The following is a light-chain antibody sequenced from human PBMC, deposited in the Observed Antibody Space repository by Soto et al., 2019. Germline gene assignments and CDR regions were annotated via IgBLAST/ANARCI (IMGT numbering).Light chain of an antibody. CDR1: QDMGNY. J-gene: IGKJ4*01. Sequence: DIQMTQSPSSLSASVGDRVTVTCRASQDMGNYLCWYQQRLGKAPKLLIYDASYLEAGVPSRFSGSGSGTDFTFTISSLQPEDFATYYCQQHDSLPLTFGGGTRWISN. CDR2: DAS. CDR3: QQHDSLPLT. V-gene: IGKV1-33*01.